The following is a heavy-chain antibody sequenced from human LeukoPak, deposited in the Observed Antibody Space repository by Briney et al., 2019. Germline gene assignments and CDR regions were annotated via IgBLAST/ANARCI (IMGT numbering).Heavy chain of an antibody. CDR2: IYYSGST. D-gene: IGHD2-8*01. V-gene: IGHV4-39*07. CDR3: ATDHACSNGVCSYFDY. Sequence: SETLFLTCTVSGGFTSSRSYYWGWIRQPPGKRLEWIGSIYYSGSTYYNPSLKSRVTISIDTSKDQFSLRLNSVTAADTAVYYCATDHACSNGVCSYFDYWGQGTLVTVSS. J-gene: IGHJ4*02. CDR1: GGFTSSRSYY.